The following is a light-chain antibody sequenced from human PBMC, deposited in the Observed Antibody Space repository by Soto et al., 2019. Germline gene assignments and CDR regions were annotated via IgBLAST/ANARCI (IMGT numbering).Light chain of an antibody. V-gene: IGKV1-39*01. CDR3: QQTFDTPFT. J-gene: IGKJ3*01. Sequence: DIQMPQSPSSLSASVGERVTITCRASHNISSYLNWYQQQPGKPPKLLIYGAFLLQSRVPSRFSGTGSATHFTLTINSLQPGDFATYYCQQTFDTPFTFGPGTTVDI. CDR1: HNISSY. CDR2: GAF.